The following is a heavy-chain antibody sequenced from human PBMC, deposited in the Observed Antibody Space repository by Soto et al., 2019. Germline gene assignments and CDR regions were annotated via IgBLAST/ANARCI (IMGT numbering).Heavy chain of an antibody. D-gene: IGHD2-2*01. CDR3: ARDRAPSCSSTSCYQGYYGMDV. CDR2: TYYRSKWYN. Sequence: RSQTLSLTCAISGDSVSSNSAAWNWIRQSPSRGLEWLGRTYYRSKWYNDYAVSVKSRITINPDTSKNQFSLQLNSVTPEDTAVYYCARDRAPSCSSTSCYQGYYGMDVWGQGTTVTVSS. CDR1: GDSVSSNSAA. V-gene: IGHV6-1*01. J-gene: IGHJ6*02.